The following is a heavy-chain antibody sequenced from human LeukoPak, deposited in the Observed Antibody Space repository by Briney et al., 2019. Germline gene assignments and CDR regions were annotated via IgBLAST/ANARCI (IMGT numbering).Heavy chain of an antibody. CDR2: MIPDSGNT. CDR3: ARLNNVGYYDSSGYYT. V-gene: IGHV1-8*01. CDR1: GYVFTSYD. Sequence: ASVKVSCKASGYVFTSYDINWVRQATGQGLEWMGWMIPDSGNTGYAQKFQGRVTMTRNTSINTAYLELRSLRSDDTAVYYCARLNNVGYYDSSGYYTWGQGTLVTVSS. D-gene: IGHD3-22*01. J-gene: IGHJ5*02.